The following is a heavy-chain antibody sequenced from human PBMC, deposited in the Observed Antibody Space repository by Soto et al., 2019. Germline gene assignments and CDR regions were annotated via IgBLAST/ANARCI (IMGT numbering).Heavy chain of an antibody. V-gene: IGHV4-59*01. Sequence: SETLSLTCTVSGGSISSYYWSWIRQPPGKGLEWIGYIYYSGSTNYNPSLKSRVTISVDTSKNQFSLKLSSVTAADTAVYYCAGEGRSWFDPWGQGTMVTVYS. CDR2: IYYSGST. CDR1: GGSISSYY. CDR3: AGEGRSWFDP. J-gene: IGHJ5*02.